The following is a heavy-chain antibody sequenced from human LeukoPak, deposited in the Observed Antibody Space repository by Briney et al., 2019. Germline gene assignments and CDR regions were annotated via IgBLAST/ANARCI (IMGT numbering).Heavy chain of an antibody. CDR2: IYYSGST. V-gene: IGHV4-39*07. J-gene: IGHJ5*02. CDR1: GGSISSSSYY. CDR3: ARAPYDILTGYYSPYNWFDP. D-gene: IGHD3-9*01. Sequence: SETLSLTCTVSGGSISSSSYYWGWIRQPPGKGLEWIGSIYYSGSTYYNPSLKSRVTISVDTSKNQFSLKLSSVTTADTAVYYCARAPYDILTGYYSPYNWFDPWSQGTLVTVSS.